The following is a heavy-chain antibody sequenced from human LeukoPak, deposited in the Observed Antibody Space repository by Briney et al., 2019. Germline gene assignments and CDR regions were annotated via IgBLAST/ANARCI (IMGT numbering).Heavy chain of an antibody. CDR1: GFTFSSYS. Sequence: GGSLRLSCAASGFTFSSYSMNWVRQAPGKGLEWVGRIKSKTDGGTTDYAAPVKGRFTISRDDSKNTLYLQMNNLKTEDSAVYYCTTEHSSGWYDYWGQGTLVTVSS. D-gene: IGHD6-19*01. CDR2: IKSKTDGGTT. J-gene: IGHJ4*02. CDR3: TTEHSSGWYDY. V-gene: IGHV3-15*01.